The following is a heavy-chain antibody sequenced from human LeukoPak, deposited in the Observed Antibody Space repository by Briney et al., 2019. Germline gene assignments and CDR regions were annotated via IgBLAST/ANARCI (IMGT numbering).Heavy chain of an antibody. CDR2: ISDTT. J-gene: IGHJ4*02. CDR1: GFIFSTYA. CDR3: ARDEDAF. Sequence: GGSLRLSCAASGFIFSTYAMSWVRQVPGKGLEWVSAISDTTYYADSVRGRFTISRDNAKNSLYLQMNSLRDEDTAVYYCARDEDAFGGQGTLVTVSS. V-gene: IGHV3-23*01.